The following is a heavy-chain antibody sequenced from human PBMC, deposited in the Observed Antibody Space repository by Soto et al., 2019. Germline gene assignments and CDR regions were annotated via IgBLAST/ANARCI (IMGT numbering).Heavy chain of an antibody. J-gene: IGHJ2*01. CDR1: GFTFINYA. CDR2: ISGGGDRT. CDR3: ARKVLGSTSRPDWWYFDL. V-gene: IGHV3-23*01. Sequence: EVQLLESGGGSVQPGGSLRLSCVGSGFTFINYAMNWVRQTPGKGLEWVSTISGGGDRTFDADTVKGRFTISRDNSKNTVNLQMNSLRADDTAVYYCARKVLGSTSRPDWWYFDLWGRGTLVTVSS. D-gene: IGHD2-2*01.